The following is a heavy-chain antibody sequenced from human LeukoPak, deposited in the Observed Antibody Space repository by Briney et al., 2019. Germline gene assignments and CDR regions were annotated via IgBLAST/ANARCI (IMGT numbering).Heavy chain of an antibody. Sequence: KSSETLSLTCSVSGGSISSSSYYWGWIRQPPGKGLEWIGSIYYSGSTYYNPSLKSRVTISVDTSKNQFSLKLSSVTAADTAVYYCARGLSCPPNYFDYWGQGTLVTVSS. J-gene: IGHJ4*02. CDR3: ARGLSCPPNYFDY. CDR1: GGSISSSSYY. D-gene: IGHD2/OR15-2a*01. V-gene: IGHV4-39*07. CDR2: IYYSGST.